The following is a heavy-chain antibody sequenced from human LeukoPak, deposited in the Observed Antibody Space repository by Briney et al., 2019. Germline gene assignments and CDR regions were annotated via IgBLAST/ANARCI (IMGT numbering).Heavy chain of an antibody. V-gene: IGHV3-21*01. CDR2: ISSSSSYI. D-gene: IGHD1-26*01. Sequence: GGSLRLSFAASGFTFSSYSMNWVRQAPGKGLEWVSSISSSSSYIYYADSVKGRFTISRDNAKNSLYLQMNSLRAEDTAVYYCARDVGRGKPFDCWGQGTLVTVSS. CDR3: ARDVGRGKPFDC. J-gene: IGHJ4*02. CDR1: GFTFSSYS.